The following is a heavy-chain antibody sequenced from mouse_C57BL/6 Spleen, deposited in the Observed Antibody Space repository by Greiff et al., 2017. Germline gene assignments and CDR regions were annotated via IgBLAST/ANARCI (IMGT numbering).Heavy chain of an antibody. J-gene: IGHJ4*01. D-gene: IGHD3-2*02. CDR3: TRDDSSGYVYYAMEY. Sequence: LVESGEGLVKPGGSLKLSCAASGFTFSSYAMSWVRQTPEKRLEWVAYISSGGDYIYYADTVKGRFTISRDNARNTLYLQMSSLKSEDTAMYYGTRDDSSGYVYYAMEYWGQGTSVTVSS. CDR2: ISSGGDYI. V-gene: IGHV5-9-1*02. CDR1: GFTFSSYA.